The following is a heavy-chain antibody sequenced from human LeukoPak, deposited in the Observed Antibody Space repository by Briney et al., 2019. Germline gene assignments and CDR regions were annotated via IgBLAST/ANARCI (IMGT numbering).Heavy chain of an antibody. CDR1: GYTFTSYG. Sequence: ASVKVSCKASGYTFTSYGISWVRQAPGQGLEWMGWISAYNGNTNYAQKLQGRVTMTTDTSTSTAYMELRSLRSDDTAVYYCARDEGYCSSTSCPGGFDPWGRGTLVTVSS. J-gene: IGHJ5*02. CDR2: ISAYNGNT. CDR3: ARDEGYCSSTSCPGGFDP. V-gene: IGHV1-18*01. D-gene: IGHD2-2*01.